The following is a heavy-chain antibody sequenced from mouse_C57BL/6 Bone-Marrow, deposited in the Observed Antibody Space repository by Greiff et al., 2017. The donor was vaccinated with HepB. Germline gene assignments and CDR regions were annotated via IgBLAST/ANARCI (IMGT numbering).Heavy chain of an antibody. V-gene: IGHV1-81*01. D-gene: IGHD1-1*01. Sequence: QVQLQQSGAELARPGASVKLSCTASGYTFTSYGISWVKQRTGQGLEWIGEIYPRSGNTYYNEKFKGKATLTADKSSSTAYMKLRSLTSEDSAVYFCASEGGLYYGSSCGYFDVWGTGTTVTVSS. CDR1: GYTFTSYG. J-gene: IGHJ1*03. CDR3: ASEGGLYYGSSCGYFDV. CDR2: IYPRSGNT.